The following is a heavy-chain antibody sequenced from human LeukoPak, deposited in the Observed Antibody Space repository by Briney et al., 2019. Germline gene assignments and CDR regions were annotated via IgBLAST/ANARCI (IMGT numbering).Heavy chain of an antibody. CDR2: TTSSSTNI. Sequence: LTGGSLRLSCAASGFTFSTYNMNWVRQAPGKGLEWVSHTTSSSTNIYYADSVKGRFTISRDNAKNALSLQMNSLRDEDTAVYYCATSGNYYLKYWGQGTLVTVSS. V-gene: IGHV3-48*02. J-gene: IGHJ4*02. CDR3: ATSGNYYLKY. D-gene: IGHD1-26*01. CDR1: GFTFSTYN.